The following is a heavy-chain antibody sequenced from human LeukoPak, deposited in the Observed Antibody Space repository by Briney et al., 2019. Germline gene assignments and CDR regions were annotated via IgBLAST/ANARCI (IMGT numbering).Heavy chain of an antibody. V-gene: IGHV4-39*01. Sequence: SETLSLTCAVYGGSFSGYYWGWIRQPPGKGLEWIGSIYYSGSTYYNPSLKSRVTISVDTSKNQFSLKLSSVTAADTAVYYCARRKLRYFDWLRREVYFDYWGQGTLVTVSS. CDR3: ARRKLRYFDWLRREVYFDY. CDR1: GGSFSGYY. CDR2: IYYSGST. D-gene: IGHD3-9*01. J-gene: IGHJ4*02.